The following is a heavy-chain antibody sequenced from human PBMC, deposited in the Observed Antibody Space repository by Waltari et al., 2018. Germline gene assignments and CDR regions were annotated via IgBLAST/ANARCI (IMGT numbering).Heavy chain of an antibody. J-gene: IGHJ3*02. CDR3: ARQEIIVEVTGDGFDI. Sequence: QVQLQQWGAGLLKPSETLSLTCAVYGGSFSGYYWSWIRQPPGKGLEWIGEISHSGTTNYNPPLKSRVTISLDTSKNQFSLKLSSVTAADTAVYYCARQEIIVEVTGDGFDIWGQGTMVTVSS. D-gene: IGHD2-21*02. CDR2: ISHSGTT. CDR1: GGSFSGYY. V-gene: IGHV4-34*01.